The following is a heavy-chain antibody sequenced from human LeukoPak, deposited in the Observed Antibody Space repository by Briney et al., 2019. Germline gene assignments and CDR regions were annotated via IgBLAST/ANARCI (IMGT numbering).Heavy chain of an antibody. J-gene: IGHJ4*02. Sequence: ETLSLTCTVSSGSISNYYWSWIRQPPGKGLEWIGSIYYSGSTYYNPSLKSRVTISVDTSKNQFSLKLSSVTAADTAVYYCARPHSSGWYPFDYWGQGTLVTVSS. CDR3: ARPHSSGWYPFDY. CDR1: SGSISNYY. V-gene: IGHV4-39*01. CDR2: IYYSGST. D-gene: IGHD6-19*01.